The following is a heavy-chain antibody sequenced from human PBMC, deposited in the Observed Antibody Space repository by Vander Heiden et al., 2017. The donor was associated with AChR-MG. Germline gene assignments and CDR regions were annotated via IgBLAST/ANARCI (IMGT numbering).Heavy chain of an antibody. Sequence: QVQLVQSGAEVKKPGASVKVSCKAPGYTFTSYGISWVGQAPGQGLEWMGWISAYNGNTNYAQKLQGRVTMTTDTSTSTAYMELRSLRSDDTAVYYCARDRYYDFWSGYYMYYYYGMDVWGQGTTVTVSS. CDR1: GYTFTSYG. CDR3: ARDRYYDFWSGYYMYYYYGMDV. J-gene: IGHJ6*02. D-gene: IGHD3-3*01. CDR2: ISAYNGNT. V-gene: IGHV1-18*01.